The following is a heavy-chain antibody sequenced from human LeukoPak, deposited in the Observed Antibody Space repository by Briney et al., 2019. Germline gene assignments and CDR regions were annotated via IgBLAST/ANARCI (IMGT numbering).Heavy chain of an antibody. J-gene: IGHJ4*02. Sequence: SQTLSLTCTVSGGSISSGDYYWSWIRQPPGKGLEWIGYIYYSGSTYYNPSLKSRVTISVDTSKNQFSLKLSSVTAADTAVYYCASADYYGSGSYPPFDHWGQGTLVTVSS. CDR3: ASADYYGSGSYPPFDH. V-gene: IGHV4-30-4*08. CDR2: IYYSGST. D-gene: IGHD3-10*01. CDR1: GGSISSGDYY.